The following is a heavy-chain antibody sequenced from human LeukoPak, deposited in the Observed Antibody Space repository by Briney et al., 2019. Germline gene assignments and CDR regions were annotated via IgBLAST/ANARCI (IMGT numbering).Heavy chain of an antibody. Sequence: SETLSLTCTVSGYSLISGYYWGWIRPPPGKGLEWIGSIYHSGSTNYNPSLKSRVTISVDTSKNQFSLKLSSVTAADTAVYYCARDPDYGSGSYNDYWGQGTLVTVSS. CDR2: IYHSGST. CDR1: GYSLISGYY. J-gene: IGHJ4*02. CDR3: ARDPDYGSGSYNDY. V-gene: IGHV4-38-2*02. D-gene: IGHD3-10*01.